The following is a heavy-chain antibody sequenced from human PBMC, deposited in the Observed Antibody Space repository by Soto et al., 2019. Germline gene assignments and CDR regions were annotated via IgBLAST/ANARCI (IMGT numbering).Heavy chain of an antibody. CDR2: IYPGDSDT. J-gene: IGHJ4*02. Sequence: PGESLKISCKASGYSFTRHWIGWVRQMPGKGLEYMGIIYPGDSDTRYNPSFQGQVTISVDKSISTAYLQWSSLKASDTAMYYCARPEPSYGSGSGGYWGQGTLVTVSS. D-gene: IGHD3-10*01. CDR1: GYSFTRHW. V-gene: IGHV5-51*01. CDR3: ARPEPSYGSGSGGY.